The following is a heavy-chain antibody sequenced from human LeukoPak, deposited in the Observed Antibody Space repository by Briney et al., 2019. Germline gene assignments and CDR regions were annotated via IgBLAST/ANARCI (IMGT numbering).Heavy chain of an antibody. CDR2: IYHSGST. D-gene: IGHD5-18*01. J-gene: IGHJ4*02. CDR1: DYSISSGYY. Sequence: SETLSLTCIASDYSISSGYYWGWIRQPPGKGLEWIGEIYHSGSTNYNPSLKSRVTISVDKSKNQFSLKLSSVTAADTAVYYCARAGVDTATSYWGQGTLVTVSS. V-gene: IGHV4-38-2*02. CDR3: ARAGVDTATSY.